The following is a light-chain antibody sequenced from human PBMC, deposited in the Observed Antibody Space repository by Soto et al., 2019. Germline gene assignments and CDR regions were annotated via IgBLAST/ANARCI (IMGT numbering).Light chain of an antibody. Sequence: QAVVTQPPSVSGAPGQRVTISCTGSSSNIGAGYDVHWYQQLPGTAPKLLVYANRNRPSGVPDRFSGSRSGTSASLAITGLQAEDEADYYCQSYDSSLSGAGFGGGTKLTVL. CDR2: ANR. CDR3: QSYDSSLSGAG. V-gene: IGLV1-40*01. J-gene: IGLJ3*02. CDR1: SSNIGAGYD.